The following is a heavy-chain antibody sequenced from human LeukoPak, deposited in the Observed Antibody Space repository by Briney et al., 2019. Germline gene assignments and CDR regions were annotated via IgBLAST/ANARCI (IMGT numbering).Heavy chain of an antibody. CDR2: LSYDGSDR. D-gene: IGHD1-26*01. CDR1: GFTFSNYG. Sequence: GGSLRLSCAASGFTFSNYGMHWVRQAPGKGLEWVAVLSYDGSDRYYADSVKGRFTISRDNSKNTLYLQMNSLRGEDTAVYYCAKDRDRGGAAYYFDYWGQGTLVTVSS. CDR3: AKDRDRGGAAYYFDY. J-gene: IGHJ4*02. V-gene: IGHV3-30*18.